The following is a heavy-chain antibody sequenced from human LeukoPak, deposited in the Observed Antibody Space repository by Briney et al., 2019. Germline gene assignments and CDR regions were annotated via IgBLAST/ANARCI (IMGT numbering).Heavy chain of an antibody. CDR1: GYTFTGYY. D-gene: IGHD6-19*01. V-gene: IGHV1-8*03. CDR3: ARVPAVAEDFYYYMDV. CDR2: INPNSGNT. Sequence: ASVKVSCKASGYTFTGYYMHWVRQAPGQGLEWMGWINPNSGNTGYAQKFQGRVTITRNTSISTAYMELSSLRSEDTAVYYCARVPAVAEDFYYYMDVWGKGTTVTVSS. J-gene: IGHJ6*03.